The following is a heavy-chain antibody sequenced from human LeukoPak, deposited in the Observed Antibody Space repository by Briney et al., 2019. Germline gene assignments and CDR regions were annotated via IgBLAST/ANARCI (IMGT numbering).Heavy chain of an antibody. V-gene: IGHV1-3*01. D-gene: IGHD3-9*01. CDR2: INAGNGNT. J-gene: IGHJ4*02. CDR1: GYTFISYA. CDR3: ARGPGNILTGCYSHDY. Sequence: ASVKVSCKASGYTFISYAMHWVRQAPGQRLEWMGWINAGNGNTKYSQKFQGRVTITRDTSASTAYMELSSLRSEDTAVYYCARGPGNILTGCYSHDYWGQGTLVTVSS.